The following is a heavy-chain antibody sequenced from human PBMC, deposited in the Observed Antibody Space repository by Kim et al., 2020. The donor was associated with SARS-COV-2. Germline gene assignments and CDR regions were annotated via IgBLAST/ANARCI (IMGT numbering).Heavy chain of an antibody. D-gene: IGHD6-13*01. CDR3: ATGELGIAAEGFDP. CDR2: FDPEDGET. V-gene: IGHV1-24*01. Sequence: ASVKVSCKVSGYSLSKLSMHWARQAPGKGLEWMGGFDPEDGETFYAQQFQGRDTRTEDTFADTAYMELSSLRFDDTAVNYCATGELGIAAEGFDPWGQGT. CDR1: GYSLSKLS. J-gene: IGHJ5*02.